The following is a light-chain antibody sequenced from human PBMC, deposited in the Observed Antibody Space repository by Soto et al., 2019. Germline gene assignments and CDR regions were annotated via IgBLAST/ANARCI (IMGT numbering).Light chain of an antibody. CDR2: KVS. V-gene: IGKV2-30*01. CDR1: RGLVCGEGNTY. CDR3: MHPTYLPPP. Sequence: VVMTQSLLSLRATLGQPASITCRSSRGLVCGEGNTYLNWLHQRPGHSPRRLIYKVSVRDSGVPDRCSGSGSGTDFTLRISRMEAEDVVIYYCMHPTYLPPPFGQGTKLDI. J-gene: IGKJ1*01.